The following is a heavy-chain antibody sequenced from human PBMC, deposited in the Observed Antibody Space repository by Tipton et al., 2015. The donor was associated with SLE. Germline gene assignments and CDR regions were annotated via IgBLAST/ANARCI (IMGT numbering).Heavy chain of an antibody. CDR1: GGSISSSSYY. J-gene: IGHJ2*01. D-gene: IGHD3-3*01. Sequence: TLSLTCTVSGGSISSSSYYWGWIRQPPGKGLEWIGSIYYSGSTYYNPSLKSRVTISVDTSKNQFSLKLSSVTAADTAVYYCARGVWSRSFFDLWVRCTLVSVST. CDR2: IYYSGST. CDR3: ARGVWSRSFFDL. V-gene: IGHV4-39*07.